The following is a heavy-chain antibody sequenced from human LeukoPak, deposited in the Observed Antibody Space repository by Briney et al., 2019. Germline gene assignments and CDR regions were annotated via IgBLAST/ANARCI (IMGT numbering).Heavy chain of an antibody. Sequence: GASVKVSCKTSGYTFTSHDVNWLRQATGQGLEWMGWINAGNGNTKYSQKFQGRVTITRDTSASTAYMELSSLRSEDTAVYYCARRITMVRGVIHDAFDIWGQGTMVTVSS. V-gene: IGHV1-3*01. CDR1: GYTFTSHD. CDR2: INAGNGNT. CDR3: ARRITMVRGVIHDAFDI. D-gene: IGHD3-10*01. J-gene: IGHJ3*02.